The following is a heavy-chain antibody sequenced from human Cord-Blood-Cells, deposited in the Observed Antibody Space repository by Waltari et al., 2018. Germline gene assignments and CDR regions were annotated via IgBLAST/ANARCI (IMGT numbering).Heavy chain of an antibody. V-gene: IGHV4-34*01. D-gene: IGHD3-22*01. Sequence: QVQLQQWGAGLLKPSETLSLTCAVYGGSFSGYYWSWLRQPPGKGLEWIGEINHSGSTNYNPSLKSRVTISVDTSKNQFSLKLSSVSAADTAVYYCARGLTSGYYDSSGYYYWGQGTLVTVSS. CDR3: ARGLTSGYYDSSGYYY. CDR2: INHSGST. J-gene: IGHJ4*02. CDR1: GGSFSGYY.